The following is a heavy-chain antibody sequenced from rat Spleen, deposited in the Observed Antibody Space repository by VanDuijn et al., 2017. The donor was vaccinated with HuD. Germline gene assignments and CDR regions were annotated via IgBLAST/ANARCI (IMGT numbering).Heavy chain of an antibody. Sequence: EVQLVESGGGLVQPGRSLKLSCVASGFSFNNYWMTWIRQAPGKGLEWVASITNTGGSTYYPDSVKGRFTISRDSAKSTLSLQMDSLGSEDTATYYCARQEDYGGYSRDYFDYWGQGVMVTVSS. CDR2: ITNTGGST. J-gene: IGHJ2*01. V-gene: IGHV5-31*01. CDR1: GFSFNNYW. CDR3: ARQEDYGGYSRDYFDY. D-gene: IGHD1-11*01.